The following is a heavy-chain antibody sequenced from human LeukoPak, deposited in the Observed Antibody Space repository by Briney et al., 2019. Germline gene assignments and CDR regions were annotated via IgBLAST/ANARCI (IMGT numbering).Heavy chain of an antibody. D-gene: IGHD1-26*01. CDR2: IDPNNGGT. CDR3: TRRLGGSSEGYDY. V-gene: IGHV1-2*02. CDR1: GHTFTGYY. Sequence: GASVKVSCKASGHTFTGYYIHWVRQAPGQGLEWMGWIDPNNGGTKYTQKFLDRVTMTGDTSINTAYMEVTSLRSDDTAVYYCTRRLGGSSEGYDYWGQGTLVTVSS. J-gene: IGHJ4*02.